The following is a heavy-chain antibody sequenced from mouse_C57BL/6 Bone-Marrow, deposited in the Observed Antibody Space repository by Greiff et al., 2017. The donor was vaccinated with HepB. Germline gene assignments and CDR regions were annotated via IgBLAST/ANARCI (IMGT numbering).Heavy chain of an antibody. CDR3: ARWGRYYFDY. CDR1: GYAFTNYL. J-gene: IGHJ2*01. CDR2: INPGSGGT. Sequence: QVQLQQSGAELVRPGTSVKVSCKASGYAFTNYLIEWVKQRPGQGLEWIGVINPGSGGTNYNEKFKGKAILTADKSSSTAYMQLSSLTSEDSAVYFCARWGRYYFDYWGQGTTLTVSS. V-gene: IGHV1-54*01.